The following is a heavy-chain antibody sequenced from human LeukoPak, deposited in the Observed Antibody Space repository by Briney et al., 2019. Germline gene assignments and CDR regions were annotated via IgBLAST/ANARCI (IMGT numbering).Heavy chain of an antibody. CDR3: GRSGDFWSGSGVAY. Sequence: GGSLRLSCAASGFTFSSYEMNWVRQAPGKGLEWGSYISSSGSTIYYADSVKGRFTISRDNAKNSLYLQMNSLRAEDTAVYYCGRSGDFWSGSGVAYWGQGTLVTVSS. CDR2: ISSSGSTI. V-gene: IGHV3-48*03. CDR1: GFTFSSYE. D-gene: IGHD3-3*01. J-gene: IGHJ4*02.